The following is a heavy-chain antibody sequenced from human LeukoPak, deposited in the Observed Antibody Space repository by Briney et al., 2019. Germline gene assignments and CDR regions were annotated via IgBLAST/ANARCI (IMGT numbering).Heavy chain of an antibody. Sequence: SETLSLTCSVSGGSISTHYWSWIRQPPGKGLEWIGYMDYSGSTNYNPSLKSRVTISVDTSKNQFSLNVTSVTAADMAVYYCARARYGSSSRFDHWGQGTLVTVSS. J-gene: IGHJ4*02. CDR2: MDYSGST. D-gene: IGHD6-6*01. V-gene: IGHV4-59*11. CDR3: ARARYGSSSRFDH. CDR1: GGSISTHY.